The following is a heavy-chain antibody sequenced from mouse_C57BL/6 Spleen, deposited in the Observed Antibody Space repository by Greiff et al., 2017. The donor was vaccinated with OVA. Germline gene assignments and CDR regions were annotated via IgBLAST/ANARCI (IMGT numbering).Heavy chain of an antibody. V-gene: IGHV5-4*03. CDR1: GFTFSSYA. J-gene: IGHJ3*01. D-gene: IGHD2-3*01. CDR3: ARAYDGYSAWFAY. Sequence: EVKLMESGGGLVKPGGSLKLSCAASGFTFSSYAMSWVRQTPEKRLEWVATISDGGSYTYYPDNVKGRFTISRDNAKNNLYLQMSHLKSEDTAMYYCARAYDGYSAWFAYWGQGTLVTVSA. CDR2: ISDGGSYT.